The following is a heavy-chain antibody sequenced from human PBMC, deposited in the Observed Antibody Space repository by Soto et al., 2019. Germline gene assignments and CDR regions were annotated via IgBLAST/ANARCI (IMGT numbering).Heavy chain of an antibody. CDR2: ISYDGSNK. CDR1: GFTFSSYG. V-gene: IGHV3-30*03. J-gene: IGHJ6*02. Sequence: GGSLRLSCAASGFTFSSYGMHWVRQAPGKGLEWVAVISYDGSNKYYADSVKGRFTISRDNSKNTLYLQMNSLRAEDTAVYYCARSVYDRCGYPYYYYGTDVWGQGTTVTVSS. D-gene: IGHD3-22*01. CDR3: ARSVYDRCGYPYYYYGTDV.